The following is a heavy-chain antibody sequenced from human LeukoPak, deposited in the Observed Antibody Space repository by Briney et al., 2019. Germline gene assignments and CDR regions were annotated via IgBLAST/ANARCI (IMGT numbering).Heavy chain of an antibody. CDR2: IYYSGSI. J-gene: IGHJ3*02. CDR1: GGSISSGGYH. CDR3: AREWAHVFDI. D-gene: IGHD1-26*01. V-gene: IGHV4-31*03. Sequence: PSETLSLTCTVSGGSISSGGYHWSWIRQHPGKGLEWIGYIYYSGSIYYNPSLKSRVTISIDTSKNQLSLKLSSVTAADTAVYYCAREWAHVFDIWGQGTIVTVSS.